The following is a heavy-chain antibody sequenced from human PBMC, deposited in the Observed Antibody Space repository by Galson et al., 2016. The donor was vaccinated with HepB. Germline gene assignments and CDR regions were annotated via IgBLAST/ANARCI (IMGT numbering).Heavy chain of an antibody. CDR1: GGSISSYY. J-gene: IGHJ4*02. CDR2: MYYSGSI. V-gene: IGHV4-59*01. CDR3: AREGAGPFDY. Sequence: LTCAVSGGSISSYYWSWIRQPPGKGLEWIGYMYYSGSINYNPSLKSRVTMSLDPSKNQFSLKLSSVTAADTAVYYCAREGAGPFDYWGQGTLVTVSS.